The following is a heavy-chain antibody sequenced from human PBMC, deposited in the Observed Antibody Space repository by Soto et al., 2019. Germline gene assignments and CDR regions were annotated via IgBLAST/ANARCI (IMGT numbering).Heavy chain of an antibody. Sequence: SETLSLTCTVSGGSISSGGYYWSWIRQHPGKGLEWIGYIYYSGSTYYNPSLKSRVTISVDTSKNQFSLKLSSVTAADTAVYYCARDCGGDCYTPYYGMDVWGQGTTVTVSS. D-gene: IGHD2-21*02. CDR2: IYYSGST. J-gene: IGHJ6*02. CDR3: ARDCGGDCYTPYYGMDV. V-gene: IGHV4-31*03. CDR1: GGSISSGGYY.